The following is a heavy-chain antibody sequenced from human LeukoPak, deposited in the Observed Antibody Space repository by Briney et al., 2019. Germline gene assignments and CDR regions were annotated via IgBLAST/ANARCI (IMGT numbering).Heavy chain of an antibody. CDR3: ARDGYCSGGSCYSWFDP. Sequence: SETLSLTCAVYGGSFSGYYWSWIRQPPGKGPEWIGYIYYSGSTNYNPSLKSRVTISVDTSKNQFSLKLSSVTAADTAVYYCARDGYCSGGSCYSWFDPWGQGTLVTVSS. CDR1: GGSFSGYY. D-gene: IGHD2-15*01. V-gene: IGHV4-59*01. J-gene: IGHJ5*02. CDR2: IYYSGST.